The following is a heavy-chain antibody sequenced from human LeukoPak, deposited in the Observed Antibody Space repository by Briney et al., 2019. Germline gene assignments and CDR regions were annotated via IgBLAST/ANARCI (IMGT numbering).Heavy chain of an antibody. CDR1: GFTFSSYA. J-gene: IGHJ4*02. V-gene: IGHV3-30-3*01. CDR2: ISYDGSNK. D-gene: IGHD3-10*01. CDR3: ARDLSLWFGELIDY. Sequence: PGRSLRLSCAASGFTFSSYAMHWVRQAPGKGLEWVAVISYDGSNKYYADSVKGRFTISRGNSKNTLYLQMNSLRAEDTAVYYCARDLSLWFGELIDYWGQGTLVTVSS.